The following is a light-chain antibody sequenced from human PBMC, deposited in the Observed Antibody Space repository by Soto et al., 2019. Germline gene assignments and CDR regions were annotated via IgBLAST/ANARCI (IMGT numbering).Light chain of an antibody. CDR1: QSISSW. CDR2: DAS. J-gene: IGKJ2*01. V-gene: IGKV1-5*01. CDR3: QQCGSYPYT. Sequence: DIEMTQSPSTLSASVGDRVSITCRASQSISSWLAWYQQKPGKAPKLLIYDASSLESGVPSRFSGSGSGTPFTLSISSLQPDDFATYYCQQCGSYPYTFGQGTNLEIK.